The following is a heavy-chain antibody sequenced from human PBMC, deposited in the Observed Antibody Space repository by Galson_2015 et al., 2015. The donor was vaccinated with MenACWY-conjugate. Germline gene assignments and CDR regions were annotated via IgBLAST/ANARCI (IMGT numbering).Heavy chain of an antibody. V-gene: IGHV3-74*01. Sequence: SLRLSCAASGFTFSDYCMHWVRQAPGKGLVWVSRLCGDGSSETYAGSVKGRFSISMDNAKTTLYLQMNSLRAEDTAMYYCGRIGTPYNFGSPWGQGTLVTVPS. CDR3: GRIGTPYNFGSP. CDR1: GFTFSDYC. CDR2: LCGDGSSE. D-gene: IGHD1-1*01. J-gene: IGHJ5*02.